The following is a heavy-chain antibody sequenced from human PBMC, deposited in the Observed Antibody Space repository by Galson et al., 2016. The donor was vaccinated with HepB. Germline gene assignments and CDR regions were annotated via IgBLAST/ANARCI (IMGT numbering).Heavy chain of an antibody. CDR3: AKFASGTYYLDSFDY. Sequence: SLRLSCAASGFTVSSTYMNWVRQAPGKGLEWVSIIYSGGTTYQADSVKGRFTISRDNSNNTLYLQMNSLRAEDTAVYYCAKFASGTYYLDSFDYWGQGTLVTVSS. D-gene: IGHD3-10*01. CDR2: IYSGGTT. V-gene: IGHV3-66*01. CDR1: GFTVSSTY. J-gene: IGHJ4*02.